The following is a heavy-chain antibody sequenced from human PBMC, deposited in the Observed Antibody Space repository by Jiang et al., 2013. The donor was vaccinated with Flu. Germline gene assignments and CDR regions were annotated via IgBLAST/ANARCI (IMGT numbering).Heavy chain of an antibody. V-gene: IGHV5-10-1*03. Sequence: QLVESGAEVKKPGESLRISCKGSGYSFTSYWISWVRQMPGKGLEWMGRIDPSDSYTNYSPSFQGHVTISADKSISTAYLQWSSLKASDTAMYYCARHIAVAGLPDGYFDLWGRGTLVTVPS. CDR1: GYSFTSYW. CDR2: IDPSDSYT. J-gene: IGHJ2*01. CDR3: ARHIAVAGLPDGYFDL. D-gene: IGHD6-19*01.